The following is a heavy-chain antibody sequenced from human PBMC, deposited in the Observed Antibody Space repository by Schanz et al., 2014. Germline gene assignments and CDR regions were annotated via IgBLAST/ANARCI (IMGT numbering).Heavy chain of an antibody. Sequence: QVQLIQSGAEVKKPGASVKVSCTASGYTFTSYDINWVRQAPGQGLEWLGWMNPNSGNPGFAQKFRGRVTMTRNTSMSTVYMELSSLRSEDTAVYYCARAGQDYSDSSGYATYYFGNWGQGTLVTVSS. D-gene: IGHD3-22*01. CDR2: MNPNSGNP. CDR3: ARAGQDYSDSSGYATYYFGN. CDR1: GYTFTSYD. V-gene: IGHV1-8*01. J-gene: IGHJ4*02.